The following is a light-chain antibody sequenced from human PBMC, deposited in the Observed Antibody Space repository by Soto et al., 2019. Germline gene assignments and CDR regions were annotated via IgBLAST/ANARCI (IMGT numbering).Light chain of an antibody. CDR2: LEGSRNY. CDR1: SGHSSYI. CDR3: DASDSNTHTV. V-gene: IGLV4-60*02. J-gene: IGLJ3*02. Sequence: QPVLTQSSSASGSLGSSVKLTCTLSSGHSSYIIAWPQQQPRKAPRYLLKLEGSRNYNKGSGVPDRFSGSSSGADRYLTISRLQFEDEADYYCDASDSNTHTVFGGGTQLTVL.